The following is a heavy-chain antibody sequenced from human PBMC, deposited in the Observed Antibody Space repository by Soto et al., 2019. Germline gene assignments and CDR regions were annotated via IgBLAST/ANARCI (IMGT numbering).Heavy chain of an antibody. CDR2: VYYRGRS. D-gene: IGHD4-17*01. CDR1: GGSVTNSSYY. CDR3: VSQRTTVPTQAYFDY. V-gene: IGHV4-39*01. J-gene: IGHJ4*02. Sequence: SETLSLTCTVSGGSVTNSSYYWGWIRQSPGKGLEWIGSVYYRGRSYSKSSVKSRVTIAVDTSKNRFSLSLNSVTASDTAVYFCVSQRTTVPTQAYFDYWGPGALVTVSS.